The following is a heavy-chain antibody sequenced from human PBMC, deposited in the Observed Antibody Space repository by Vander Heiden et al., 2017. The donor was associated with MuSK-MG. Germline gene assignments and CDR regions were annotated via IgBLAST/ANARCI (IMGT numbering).Heavy chain of an antibody. Sequence: EVRRVETGGGLIQPGGSLRLSCPASGLTVSDSYMSWVRQAPGKGLEWVSILYRGGDTDYADSVRGRFTISRDNSKNTVYLQMNNLRAEDTAVYYCAREKGKLGDYQLDYWGQGTLVTVSS. J-gene: IGHJ4*02. CDR2: LYRGGDT. CDR3: AREKGKLGDYQLDY. D-gene: IGHD4-17*01. CDR1: GLTVSDSY. V-gene: IGHV3-53*02.